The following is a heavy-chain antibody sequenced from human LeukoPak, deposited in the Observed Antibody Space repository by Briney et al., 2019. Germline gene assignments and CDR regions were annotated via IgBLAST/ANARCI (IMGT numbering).Heavy chain of an antibody. CDR3: AKGSSGYYYWLDY. D-gene: IGHD3-22*01. J-gene: IGHJ4*02. CDR2: ISWNSGSI. Sequence: PGGSLRLSCAASGFTFDDYAMHWVRQAPGKGLEWVSGISWNSGSIGYADSVKGRFTISRDNAKNSLYLQMNSLRAEDTALYYCAKGSSGYYYWLDYWGQGALVTVSS. V-gene: IGHV3-9*01. CDR1: GFTFDDYA.